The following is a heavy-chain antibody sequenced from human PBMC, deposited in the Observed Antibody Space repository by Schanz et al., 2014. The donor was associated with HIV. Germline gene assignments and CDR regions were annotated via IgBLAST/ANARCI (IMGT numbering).Heavy chain of an antibody. CDR1: GYTFSDYY. V-gene: IGHV1-2*02. J-gene: IGHJ4*02. CDR3: AKGLQKFDWRSPFDY. D-gene: IGHD3-9*01. CDR2: INTRTGDT. Sequence: QVQLVQSGAEVREPGASVKVSCKSSGYTFSDYYMHWLRQAPGQGLEWMGWINTRTGDTIYAERLQGRVTLTRDTSINTAYTTLSRLGSDDTAVYFCAKGLQKFDWRSPFDYWGQGTLLTVSS.